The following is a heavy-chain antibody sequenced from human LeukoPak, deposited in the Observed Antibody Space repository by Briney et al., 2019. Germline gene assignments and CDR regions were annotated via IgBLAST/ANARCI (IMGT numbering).Heavy chain of an antibody. CDR1: GFTFSTYA. CDR2: ISGSGGNT. Sequence: GGSLRLSCAASGFTFSTYAMSWVRQAPGKGLEWVSAISGSGGNTYYADSVKGRFTISRDNSKNTLYLQMNSLRAEDTAVYYCAKGLVRLTPPPDYWGQGTLVTVSS. D-gene: IGHD3-3*01. V-gene: IGHV3-23*01. J-gene: IGHJ4*02. CDR3: AKGLVRLTPPPDY.